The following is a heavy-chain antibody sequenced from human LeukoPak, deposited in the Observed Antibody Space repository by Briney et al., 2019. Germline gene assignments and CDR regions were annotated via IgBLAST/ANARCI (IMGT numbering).Heavy chain of an antibody. CDR2: IKQDGSEK. CDR3: ARGPYTFGAPH. D-gene: IGHD3-16*01. J-gene: IGHJ4*02. Sequence: GGSLRLSCAASGFTFSSYSMNWVRQAPGKGLEWVANIKQDGSEKYYVDSVKGRFTISRDNAKNSLYLQMNSLRAEDTAVYYCARGPYTFGAPHWGQGTLVTVSS. CDR1: GFTFSSYS. V-gene: IGHV3-7*01.